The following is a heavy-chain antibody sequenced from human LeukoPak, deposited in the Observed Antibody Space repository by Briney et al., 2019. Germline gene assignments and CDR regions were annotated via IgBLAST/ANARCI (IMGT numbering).Heavy chain of an antibody. CDR1: GGSISSGGYY. J-gene: IGHJ4*02. D-gene: IGHD5-12*01. Sequence: PSETLSLTCTVSGGSISSGGYYWSWIRQHPGKGLEWIGYIYYSGSTYYNPSLKSRVTISVDTSKNQFSLKLSSVTAADTAVYYCARLTYSGYDDDGFFDYWGQGTLVTVSS. V-gene: IGHV4-31*03. CDR2: IYYSGST. CDR3: ARLTYSGYDDDGFFDY.